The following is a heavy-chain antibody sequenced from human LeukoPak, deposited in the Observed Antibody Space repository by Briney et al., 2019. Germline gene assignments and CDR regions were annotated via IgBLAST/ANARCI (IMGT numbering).Heavy chain of an antibody. CDR2: ISSSSSYI. Sequence: GGSLRLSCAASGFTFSSYSMNWVRQAPGKGLEWVSSISSSSSYIYYADSVKGRFTISRDNAKSSLYLQMNSLRAEDTAVYYCARDRENYYGSGRIDYWGQGTLVTVSS. D-gene: IGHD3-10*01. CDR3: ARDRENYYGSGRIDY. CDR1: GFTFSSYS. J-gene: IGHJ4*02. V-gene: IGHV3-21*01.